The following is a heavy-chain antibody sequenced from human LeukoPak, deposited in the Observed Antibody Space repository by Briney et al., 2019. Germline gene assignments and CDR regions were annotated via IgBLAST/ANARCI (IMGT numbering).Heavy chain of an antibody. J-gene: IGHJ4*02. CDR1: GYSISSGYY. CDR3: ARVSLDCSSTSCYTLFDY. CDR2: IYHSGST. V-gene: IGHV4-38-2*01. D-gene: IGHD2-2*02. Sequence: SETLSLTCAVSGYSISSGYYWGWIRQPPGKGLEWIGSIYHSGSTYYNPSLKSRVTISVDTSKNQFSLKLSSVTAADTAVYYCARVSLDCSSTSCYTLFDYWGQGTLVTVSS.